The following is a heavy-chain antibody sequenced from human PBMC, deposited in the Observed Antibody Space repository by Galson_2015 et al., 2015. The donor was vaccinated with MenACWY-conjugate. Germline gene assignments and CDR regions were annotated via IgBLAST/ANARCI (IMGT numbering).Heavy chain of an antibody. V-gene: IGHV6-1*01. J-gene: IGHJ5*02. CDR3: TRGSYSSTWRTFDP. CDR1: GDSVSSNRAA. CDR2: TYYRSKWYN. Sequence: CAISGDSVSSNRAAWSWIRQSPSRGLEWLGRTYYRSKWYNDYAVSVKSRITINPDTSKNQFSLQLSSVTPEDTAVYYCTRGSYSSTWRTFDPWGQGTLVTVSS. D-gene: IGHD6-13*01.